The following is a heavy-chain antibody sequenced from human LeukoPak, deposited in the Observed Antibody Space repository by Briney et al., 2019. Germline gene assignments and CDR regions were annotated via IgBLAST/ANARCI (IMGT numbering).Heavy chain of an antibody. Sequence: SETLSLTCTVSGGSISSYYWGWVRQPAGKGREWGGRIYASGSANYNPSLKSGVTMLIDTCKSQFALTLSSGTAAATGVSYFAREPRGIVGANHNWFDPWGEGTLVTASP. V-gene: IGHV4-4*07. CDR1: GGSISSYY. CDR3: AREPRGIVGANHNWFDP. D-gene: IGHD1-26*01. CDR2: IYASGSA. J-gene: IGHJ5*02.